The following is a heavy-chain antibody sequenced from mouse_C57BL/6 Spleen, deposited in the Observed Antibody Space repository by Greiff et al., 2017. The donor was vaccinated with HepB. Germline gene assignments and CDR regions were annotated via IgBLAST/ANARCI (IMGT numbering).Heavy chain of an antibody. CDR3: ARDYYGSSHREGYFDV. V-gene: IGHV5-4*01. CDR1: GFTFSSYA. J-gene: IGHJ1*03. D-gene: IGHD1-1*01. CDR2: ISDGGSYT. Sequence: EVMLVESGGGLVKPGGSLKLSCAASGFTFSSYAMSWVRQTPEKRLEWVATISDGGSYTYYPDNVKGRFTISRDNAKNNLYLQMSHLKSEDTAMYYCARDYYGSSHREGYFDVWGTGTTVTVSS.